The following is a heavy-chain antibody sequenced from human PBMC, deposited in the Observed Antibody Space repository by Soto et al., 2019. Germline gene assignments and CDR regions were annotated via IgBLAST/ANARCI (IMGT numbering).Heavy chain of an antibody. Sequence: QVQLVESGGGVVQPGRSLRLSCAASGFTFSSYGMHWVRRAPGKGLEWVAVISYDGSNKYYADSVKGRFTISRDNSKNTLYLQMNILRAEDTAVYYCAKDVVVGATTGLGDYYYYYGMDVWGQGTTVTVSS. CDR2: ISYDGSNK. CDR1: GFTFSSYG. D-gene: IGHD1-26*01. CDR3: AKDVVVGATTGLGDYYYYYGMDV. J-gene: IGHJ6*02. V-gene: IGHV3-30*18.